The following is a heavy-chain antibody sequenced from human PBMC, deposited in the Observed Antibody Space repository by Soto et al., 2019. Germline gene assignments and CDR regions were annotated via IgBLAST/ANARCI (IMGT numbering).Heavy chain of an antibody. Sequence: QVQLVQSGAEVKKPGASVKVSCKASGYTFTSYYMHWVRQAPGQGLEWMGIINPSGGSTSYAQKFQGRVTMTRDTSTSTVYMELSSLRSEDTAVYYCARGEGEWLFYYYYGMDVWGQGTTVTVSS. D-gene: IGHD3-3*01. J-gene: IGHJ6*02. V-gene: IGHV1-46*01. CDR1: GYTFTSYY. CDR2: INPSGGST. CDR3: ARGEGEWLFYYYYGMDV.